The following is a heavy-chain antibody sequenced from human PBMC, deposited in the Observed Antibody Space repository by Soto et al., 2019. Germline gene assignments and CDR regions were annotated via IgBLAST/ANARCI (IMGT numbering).Heavy chain of an antibody. CDR1: GGSITASVW. D-gene: IGHD2-2*01. Sequence: QLRLQESGPGLVKPSETLSLTCSISGGSITASVWWTWVRLTPEKGLQWIGEVFHTGSVNYNPSLQSRLNNSVDKAMGQFTLRLTAVTAADTAVYDRARKAGTRLDYWGQGALVTVSS. CDR2: VFHTGSV. CDR3: ARKAGTRLDY. J-gene: IGHJ4*02. V-gene: IGHV4-4*02.